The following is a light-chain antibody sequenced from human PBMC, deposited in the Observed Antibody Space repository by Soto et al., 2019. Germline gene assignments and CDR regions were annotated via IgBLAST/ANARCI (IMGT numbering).Light chain of an antibody. Sequence: ELVLTQSPGTLSLSPGERATLSCRASQSVSTTYLAWYQQKPGQAPRLLIYGTSSRAAGIPDRFSGSGSGTDFALTISRLEPEDFVVFYCQVYGYSPRYTFGQGTKLEIK. CDR2: GTS. J-gene: IGKJ2*01. CDR3: QVYGYSPRYT. CDR1: QSVSTTY. V-gene: IGKV3-20*01.